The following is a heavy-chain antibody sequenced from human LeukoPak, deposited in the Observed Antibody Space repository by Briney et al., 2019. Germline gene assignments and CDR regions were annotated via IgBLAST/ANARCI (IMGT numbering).Heavy chain of an antibody. D-gene: IGHD3-9*01. V-gene: IGHV1-8*01. J-gene: IGHJ5*02. CDR3: ARIYYDILTGYRRFDP. CDR2: MNPNSGNT. CDR1: GYTFTSYD. Sequence: ASVKVSCKASGYTFTSYDINWVRQANGQGLEWMGWMNPNSGNTGYAQKFQGRVTITRNTSISTAYMELSSLRSEDTAVYYCARIYYDILTGYRRFDPWGQGTLVTVSS.